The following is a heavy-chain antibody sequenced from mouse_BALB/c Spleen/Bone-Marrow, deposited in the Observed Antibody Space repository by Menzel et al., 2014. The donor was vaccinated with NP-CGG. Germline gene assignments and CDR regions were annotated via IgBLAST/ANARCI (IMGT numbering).Heavy chain of an antibody. J-gene: IGHJ3*01. Sequence: VKLMESGAELVRPGASVKLSCKASGYTFXSYWINWVKQRPGQGLEWIGNIYPSDSYTNYNQKFKDKATLTVDKSSSTAYMQLSSPTSEDSAVYYCTRYDYDWFAYWGQGILVTVSA. CDR2: IYPSDSYT. V-gene: IGHV1-69*02. D-gene: IGHD2-4*01. CDR1: GYTFXSYW. CDR3: TRYDYDWFAY.